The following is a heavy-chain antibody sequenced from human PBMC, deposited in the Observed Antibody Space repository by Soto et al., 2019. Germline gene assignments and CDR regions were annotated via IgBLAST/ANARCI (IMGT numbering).Heavy chain of an antibody. CDR2: IKQDGSEK. Sequence: PGGSLRLSCAGSGFTFSTYWMTWVRQAPGKGLEWVANIKQDGSEKYYVDSVKGRFTISRDNAKNSLYLQMNSLRAEDTAVYYCAGHTIYRLPGAWGQGTLVTVSS. CDR1: GFTFSTYW. D-gene: IGHD2-2*01. V-gene: IGHV3-7*05. CDR3: AGHTIYRLPGA. J-gene: IGHJ5*02.